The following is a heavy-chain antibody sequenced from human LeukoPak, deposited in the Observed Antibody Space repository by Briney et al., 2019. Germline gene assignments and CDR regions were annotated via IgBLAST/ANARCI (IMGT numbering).Heavy chain of an antibody. CDR1: GGSIGPYY. D-gene: IGHD3-22*01. CDR2: VPYSGST. Sequence: SETLSLTCTVSGGSIGPYYWNWIRQPPGKGLEWIGYVPYSGSTNYNPSLKGRVIMSVDKSKNQFSLKLSSVTAADTAVYFCARATSGYYFDFWDQGTLVTVSS. J-gene: IGHJ4*02. CDR3: ARATSGYYFDF. V-gene: IGHV4-59*01.